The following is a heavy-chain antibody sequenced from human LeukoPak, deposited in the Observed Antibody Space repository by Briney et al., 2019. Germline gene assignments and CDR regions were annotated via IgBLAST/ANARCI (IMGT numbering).Heavy chain of an antibody. Sequence: GGPLRLFCAPSGFTYSIHWMMCVRDAPGKAVEGLATIKLERTDKYYVDSVKGRFTICRDNTKSSLYLQMNRLRAEDTAVYYCARARVTRYPSTFELWGQGALVTVSS. V-gene: IGHV3-7*01. CDR1: GFTYSIHW. CDR3: ARARVTRYPSTFEL. J-gene: IGHJ4*02. CDR2: IKLERTDK. D-gene: IGHD2/OR15-2a*01.